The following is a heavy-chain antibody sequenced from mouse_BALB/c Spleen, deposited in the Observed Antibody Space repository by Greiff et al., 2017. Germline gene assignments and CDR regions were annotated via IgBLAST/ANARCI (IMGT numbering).Heavy chain of an antibody. Sequence: VQLQQSGPGLVAPSQSLSITCTVSGFSLTGYGVNWVRQPPGKGLEWLGMIWGDGSTDYNSALKSRLSISKDNSKSHVFLKMNRLQTDDTARYYCARGALDYGSSPAWFAYWGQGTLVTVSA. D-gene: IGHD1-1*01. V-gene: IGHV2-6-7*01. CDR1: GFSLTGYG. CDR2: IWGDGST. J-gene: IGHJ3*01. CDR3: ARGALDYGSSPAWFAY.